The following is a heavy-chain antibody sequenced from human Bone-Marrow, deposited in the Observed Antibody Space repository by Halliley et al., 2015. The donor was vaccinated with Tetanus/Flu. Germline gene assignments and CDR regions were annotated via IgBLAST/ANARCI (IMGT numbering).Heavy chain of an antibody. D-gene: IGHD3-9*01. V-gene: IGHV3-33*01. Sequence: VIWYDGSEKYYAASVKGRFTISRDDSKSTLYLQMNSLRAGDTGVYYCATDILDYWGQGTPVTVSS. CDR3: ATDILDY. J-gene: IGHJ4*02. CDR2: IWYDGSEK.